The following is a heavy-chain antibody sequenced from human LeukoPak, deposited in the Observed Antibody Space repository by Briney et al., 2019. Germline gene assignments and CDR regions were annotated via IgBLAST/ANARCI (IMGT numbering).Heavy chain of an antibody. V-gene: IGHV1-18*01. Sequence: ASVKVSCKASGYTFTSYGISWVRQAPGQGLEWMGWISAYNGNTNYAQKLQGRVTMTTDTSTSTAYMELRSLRSDDTAVYYCARDSYSSGWYVFDPWSQGTLVTVSS. D-gene: IGHD6-19*01. CDR1: GYTFTSYG. CDR3: ARDSYSSGWYVFDP. CDR2: ISAYNGNT. J-gene: IGHJ5*02.